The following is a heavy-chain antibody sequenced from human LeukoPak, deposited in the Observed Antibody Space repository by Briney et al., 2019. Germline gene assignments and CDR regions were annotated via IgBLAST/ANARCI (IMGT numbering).Heavy chain of an antibody. CDR2: IFYPGST. CDR3: ARDADSYGYYSPLGY. J-gene: IGHJ4*02. CDR1: RGSISSSTYY. D-gene: IGHD3-22*01. V-gene: IGHV4-39*07. Sequence: SETLSLTCTVSRGSISSSTYYWGWIRQPPGKGLEWIGSIFYPGSTYYNPSLKSRVTISVDTSENQLSLKVRSVTAADTAVYYCARDADSYGYYSPLGYWGQGTLVTVSS.